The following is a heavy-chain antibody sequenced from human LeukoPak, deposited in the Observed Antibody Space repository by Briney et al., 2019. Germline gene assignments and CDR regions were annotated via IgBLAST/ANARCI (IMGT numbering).Heavy chain of an antibody. J-gene: IGHJ4*02. CDR1: GGSFSGYY. V-gene: IGHV4-34*01. Sequence: PSETLSLTCAVYGGSFSGYYWSWIRQPPGKGLEWIGEINHSGSTNYNPSLKSRVTISVDTSKNQFSLKLSSVTAADTAVYYCARGALGTPAANYFGYWGQGTLVTVSS. CDR3: ARGALGTPAANYFGY. CDR2: INHSGST. D-gene: IGHD2-2*01.